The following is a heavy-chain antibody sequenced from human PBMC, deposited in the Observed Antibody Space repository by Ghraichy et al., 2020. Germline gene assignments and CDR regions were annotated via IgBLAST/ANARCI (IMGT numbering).Heavy chain of an antibody. V-gene: IGHV3-9*01. J-gene: IGHJ4*02. Sequence: GGSLRLSCAASGFTFDDYAMHWVRQAPGKGLEWVSGISWNSGSIGYADSVKGRFTISRDNAKNSLYLQMNSLRAEDTALYYCAKDKGIAAAGSWVDYWGQGTLVTVSS. CDR3: AKDKGIAAAGSWVDY. D-gene: IGHD6-13*01. CDR1: GFTFDDYA. CDR2: ISWNSGSI.